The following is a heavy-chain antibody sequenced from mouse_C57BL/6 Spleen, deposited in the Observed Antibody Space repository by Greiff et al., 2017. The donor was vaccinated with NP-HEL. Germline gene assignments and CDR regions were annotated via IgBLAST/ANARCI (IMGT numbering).Heavy chain of an antibody. CDR3: ARAMVTTLRAWFAY. CDR1: GFTFSSYA. J-gene: IGHJ3*01. CDR2: ISDGGSYT. V-gene: IGHV5-4*03. Sequence: EVKLVESGGGLVKPGGSLKLSCAASGFTFSSYAMSWVRQTPEKRLEWVATISDGGSYTYYPDNVKGRFTISRDNAKNNLYLQMSHLKSEDTAMYYCARAMVTTLRAWFAYWGQGTLVTVSA. D-gene: IGHD2-1*01.